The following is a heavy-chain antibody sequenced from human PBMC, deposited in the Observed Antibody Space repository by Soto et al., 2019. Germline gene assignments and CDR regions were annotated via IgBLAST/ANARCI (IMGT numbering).Heavy chain of an antibody. Sequence: GGSLRLSCAASGFTFSSYEMNWVRQAPGKGLEWVSYISSSGSTIYYADSVKGRSTISRDNAKNSLYLQLNSLRAEDTAVYSCARIGGGTEGWRYFYYCGQGTLVTVAS. CDR2: ISSSGSTI. D-gene: IGHD3-16*01. V-gene: IGHV3-48*03. CDR3: ARIGGGTEGWRYFYY. J-gene: IGHJ4*02. CDR1: GFTFSSYE.